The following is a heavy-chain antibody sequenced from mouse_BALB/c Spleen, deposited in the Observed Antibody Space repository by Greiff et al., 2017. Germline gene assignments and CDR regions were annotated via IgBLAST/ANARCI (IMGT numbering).Heavy chain of an antibody. Sequence: EVHLVESGGGLVKPGGSLKLSCAASGFTFSSYAMSWVRQSPEKRLEWVAEISSGGSYTYYPDTVTGRFTISRDNAKNTLYLEMSSLRSEDTAMYYCARDYRYDYYAMDYWGQGTSVTVSS. CDR1: GFTFSSYA. CDR2: ISSGGSYT. J-gene: IGHJ4*01. V-gene: IGHV5-9-4*01. CDR3: ARDYRYDYYAMDY. D-gene: IGHD2-14*01.